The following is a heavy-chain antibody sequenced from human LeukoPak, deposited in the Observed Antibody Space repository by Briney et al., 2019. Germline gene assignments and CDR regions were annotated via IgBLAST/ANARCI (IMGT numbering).Heavy chain of an antibody. CDR2: INHSGST. V-gene: IGHV4-34*01. CDR1: GGSFSGYY. CDR3: RGSSGIPAAKVFWRDY. D-gene: IGHD2-2*01. J-gene: IGHJ4*02. Sequence: PSETLPLTCAVYGGSFSGYYWSWIRQPPGKGLEWIGEINHSGSTNYNPSLKSRVTISVDTSKDQFSLKLSSVTAADTAVYYCRGSSGIPAAKVFWRDYWGQGTLVTVSS.